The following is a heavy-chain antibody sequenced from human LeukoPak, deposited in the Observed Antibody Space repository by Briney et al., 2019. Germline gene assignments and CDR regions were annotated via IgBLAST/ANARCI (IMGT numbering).Heavy chain of an antibody. CDR3: ARLKDDVTKLDY. CDR1: GFTFSTYW. V-gene: IGHV3-7*01. Sequence: GGSLRLSSAASGFTFSTYWMSWVRQAPGKGLEWVANINQDGSQKRYVDSVQGRFTISRDNTKNSLFLQMNRLRAEDTAVYYCARLKDDVTKLDYWGQGTLVTVSS. J-gene: IGHJ4*02. D-gene: IGHD2-8*01. CDR2: INQDGSQK.